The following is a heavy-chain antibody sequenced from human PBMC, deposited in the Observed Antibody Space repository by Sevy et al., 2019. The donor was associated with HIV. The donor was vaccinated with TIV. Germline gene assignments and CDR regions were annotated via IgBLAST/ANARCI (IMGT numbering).Heavy chain of an antibody. CDR1: GGSISSYY. J-gene: IGHJ5*02. Sequence: SETLSLTCTVSGGSISSYYWSWIRQPAGKGLEWIGRIYTSGSTNYNPSLKSRVTMSVDTSKNQFSLKLSSVTAADTAVYDCARGVRRSPGNWFDPWGQGTLVTVSS. D-gene: IGHD6-13*01. V-gene: IGHV4-4*07. CDR2: IYTSGST. CDR3: ARGVRRSPGNWFDP.